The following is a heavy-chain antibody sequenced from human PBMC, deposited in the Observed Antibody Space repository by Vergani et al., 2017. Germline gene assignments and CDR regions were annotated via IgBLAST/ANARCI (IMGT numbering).Heavy chain of an antibody. D-gene: IGHD3-10*01. J-gene: IGHJ4*02. CDR3: AKHLRSWGFDY. CDR2: IQFDGSNQ. CDR1: GFTLSNYD. Sequence: QVQLVESGGGVVQRGGSLRLSCATSGFTLSNYDMQWIRQGPGKGLEFVAFIQFDGSNQYYADSVKGRFTLSRDFSKNTLYLQMNSLRTDDTATYYCAKHLRSWGFDYWGQGTQVIVSS. V-gene: IGHV3-30*02.